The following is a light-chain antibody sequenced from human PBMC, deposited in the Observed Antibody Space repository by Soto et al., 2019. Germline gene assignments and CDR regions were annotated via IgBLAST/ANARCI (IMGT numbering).Light chain of an antibody. CDR3: SSYAGTDRTLVF. CDR1: SSDVGSYGL. CDR2: EAT. V-gene: IGLV2-23*01. J-gene: IGLJ2*01. Sequence: SALTQPASVSGSPGQSITISCTGTSSDVGSYGLVSWYQQHPGKAPQLIIYEATKRPSGVSPRFSGSRSGNTASLTLSGLQAEDEAVYHCSSYAGTDRTLVFFGGGTKLTVL.